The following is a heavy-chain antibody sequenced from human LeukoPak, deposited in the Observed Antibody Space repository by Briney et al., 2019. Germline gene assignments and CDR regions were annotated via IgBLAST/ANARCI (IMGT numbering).Heavy chain of an antibody. J-gene: IGHJ4*02. Sequence: ASVKVSCKASGYTFTSYYMHWVRQAPGQGLEWMGIINPSGGSTTYAQKFQGRVTMTRDTSTSTVYMELNSLRSEDTAVYYCARGRRDYYDSSGYYRGLHFDYWGQGTLVTVSS. CDR3: ARGRRDYYDSSGYYRGLHFDY. CDR2: INPSGGST. CDR1: GYTFTSYY. D-gene: IGHD3-22*01. V-gene: IGHV1-46*01.